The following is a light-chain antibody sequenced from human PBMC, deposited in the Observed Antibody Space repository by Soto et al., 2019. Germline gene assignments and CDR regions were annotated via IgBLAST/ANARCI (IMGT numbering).Light chain of an antibody. V-gene: IGKV4-1*01. CDR2: WAS. CDR1: QSILYISNNKNY. J-gene: IGKJ1*01. Sequence: DIVMTQSPDSLTVSLGERATINCKSSQSILYISNNKNYLAWYQQKPGQPPKLLIYWASIRESGVPDRFGGSGSGTNFTLTISRLQAEDLAVYYCQQYYTTPRTFGQGTKVEIK. CDR3: QQYYTTPRT.